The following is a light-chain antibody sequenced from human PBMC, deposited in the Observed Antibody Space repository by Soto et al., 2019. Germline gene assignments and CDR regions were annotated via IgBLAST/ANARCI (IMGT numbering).Light chain of an antibody. CDR2: DVS. CDR1: SSDVGGYIY. Sequence: QAVLTQPASVSGSPGQSITVSCTGTSSDVGGYIYVSWYQQHPGKAPKLIIYDVSNRPSGVSNRFSGSKSGNTASLTISGLQAEDEADYYCSSDTSSNTRVFGTGTKVTVL. CDR3: SSDTSSNTRV. V-gene: IGLV2-14*01. J-gene: IGLJ1*01.